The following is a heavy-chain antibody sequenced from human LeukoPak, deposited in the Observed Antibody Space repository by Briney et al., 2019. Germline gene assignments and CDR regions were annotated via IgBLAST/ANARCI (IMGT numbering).Heavy chain of an antibody. V-gene: IGHV3-23*01. D-gene: IGHD2-8*01. CDR1: GASISSSTDY. CDR2: ISGSGGST. Sequence: ETLSLTCTVSGASISSSTDYWGWIRQPPGKGLEWVSAISGSGGSTYYADSVKGRFTISRDNAKNSLYLQMNSLRVEDTGIYYCARGLYATWGQGTLVTVSS. J-gene: IGHJ5*02. CDR3: ARGLYAT.